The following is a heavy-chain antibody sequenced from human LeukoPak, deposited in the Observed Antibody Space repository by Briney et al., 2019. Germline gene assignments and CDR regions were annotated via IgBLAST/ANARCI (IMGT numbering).Heavy chain of an antibody. CDR3: ARSMVRVPGDP. V-gene: IGHV1-46*03. J-gene: IGHJ5*02. Sequence: ASVKVSCKASGYTFTSYYMHWVRQAPGQGLEWMGIINPSGGSTSYAQKFQGRVAMTRDTSTSTVYMELSSLRSEDTAVYYCARSMVRVPGDPWGPGTLVTVSS. D-gene: IGHD3-10*01. CDR2: INPSGGST. CDR1: GYTFTSYY.